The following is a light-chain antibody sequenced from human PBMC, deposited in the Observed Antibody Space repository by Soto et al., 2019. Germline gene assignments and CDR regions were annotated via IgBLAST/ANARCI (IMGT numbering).Light chain of an antibody. CDR2: GAC. J-gene: IGKJ1*01. Sequence: EIVFTQSPPPLSVFQGERVTXSCRASQVVGSSLAWYQQRPGQVPRLLVSGACTRATGIPARVSGSGFGTDFTLTIRSLQPEDFAAYYCQQSYNRPQSFGQGPKVEI. CDR1: QVVGSS. V-gene: IGKV3-15*01. CDR3: QQSYNRPQS.